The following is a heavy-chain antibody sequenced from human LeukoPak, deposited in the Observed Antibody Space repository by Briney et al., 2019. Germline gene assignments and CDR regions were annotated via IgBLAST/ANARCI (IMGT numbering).Heavy chain of an antibody. D-gene: IGHD6-6*01. Sequence: SETLSLTCTVSGGPISSYYWSWIRQPAGKGLEWIGRIYTSGSTNYNPSLKSRVTISVDTSKNQFSLKLSSVTAADTAVYYCARRRRHFSSTSSSYYYYYMDVWGKGTTVTVSS. CDR2: IYTSGST. V-gene: IGHV4-4*07. J-gene: IGHJ6*03. CDR1: GGPISSYY. CDR3: ARRRRHFSSTSSSYYYYYMDV.